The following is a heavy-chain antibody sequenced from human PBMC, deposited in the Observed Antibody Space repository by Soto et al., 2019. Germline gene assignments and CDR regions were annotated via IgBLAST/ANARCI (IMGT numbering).Heavy chain of an antibody. CDR3: ARSEYSGYDLPLSLDY. D-gene: IGHD5-12*01. CDR2: ISSNGGST. CDR1: GFTFSSYA. Sequence: PGGSLRLSCAASGFTFSSYAMHWVRQAPGKGLEYVSAISSNGGSTYYANSVKGRFTISRDNSKNTLYLQMGSLRAEDMAVYYCARSEYSGYDLPLSLDYRGQGTMVTSPQ. V-gene: IGHV3-64*01. J-gene: IGHJ4*02.